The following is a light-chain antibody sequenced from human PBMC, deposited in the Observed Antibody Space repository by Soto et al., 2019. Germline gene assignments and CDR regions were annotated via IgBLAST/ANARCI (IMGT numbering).Light chain of an antibody. CDR1: QSVHNI. J-gene: IGKJ4*01. V-gene: IGKV3-11*01. CDR3: QQREYWPPLT. CDR2: DAS. Sequence: EVLLTQSPATLSLSPGETATLSCRASQSVHNILVWYQLKPGQAPRLLIYDASIRASGIPARFIGSGSETDFTLTISSLEPEDFAVYYCQQREYWPPLTFGGGTKVEMK.